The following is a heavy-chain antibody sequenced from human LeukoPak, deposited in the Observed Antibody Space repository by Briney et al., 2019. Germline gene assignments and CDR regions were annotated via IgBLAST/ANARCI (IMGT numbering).Heavy chain of an antibody. CDR3: ARVRGSYLWGAFDI. D-gene: IGHD1-26*01. V-gene: IGHV3-23*01. Sequence: PGGSLRLSCAASGFTFSSYGMSWVRQAPGKGLEWVSAISGSGGSTYYADSVKGRFTISRDNSKNTLYLQMNSLRAEDTAVYYCARVRGSYLWGAFDIWGQGTMVTVSS. CDR1: GFTFSSYG. CDR2: ISGSGGST. J-gene: IGHJ3*02.